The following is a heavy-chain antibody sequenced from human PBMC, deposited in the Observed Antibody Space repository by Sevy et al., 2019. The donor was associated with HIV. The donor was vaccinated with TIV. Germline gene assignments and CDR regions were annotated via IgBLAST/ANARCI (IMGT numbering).Heavy chain of an antibody. V-gene: IGHV3-23*01. CDR2: ISGGGDGT. Sequence: RGSLRLSCAASGFTFNIYAMSWVRQAPGKGLEWLSAISGGGDGTYYADSVKGRFTISRDNAKNSLYLQMNSLRDEDTAVYYCARDLRKGGSGSYYKKRGFGGQGTLVTVSS. J-gene: IGHJ4*02. CDR1: GFTFNIYA. D-gene: IGHD3-10*01. CDR3: ARDLRKGGSGSYYKKRGF.